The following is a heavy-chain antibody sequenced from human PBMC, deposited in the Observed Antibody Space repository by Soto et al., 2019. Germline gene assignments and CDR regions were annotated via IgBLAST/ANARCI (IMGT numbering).Heavy chain of an antibody. J-gene: IGHJ4*02. CDR3: ARGYDSSGYYRYFDY. Sequence: GASVKVSCKASGYTFTGYYMHWVRQAPGQGLEWMGWINPNSGGTNYAQKFQGWVTMTRDTSISTAYMELSRLRSDDTAVYYCARGYDSSGYYRYFDYWGQGTLVTVSS. D-gene: IGHD3-22*01. CDR1: GYTFTGYY. V-gene: IGHV1-2*04. CDR2: INPNSGGT.